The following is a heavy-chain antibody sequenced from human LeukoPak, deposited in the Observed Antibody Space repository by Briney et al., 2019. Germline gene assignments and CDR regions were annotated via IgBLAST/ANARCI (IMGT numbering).Heavy chain of an antibody. CDR2: IWYDGSNK. V-gene: IGHV3-33*01. D-gene: IGHD2-15*01. CDR3: ARDRGWPAVHFDL. Sequence: GGSLRPSCAASRFTFRNYGMHWVRQAPGKGLEWVAVIWYDGSNKYYVDSVEGRFTVSRDNSKNTLYLQMNSLRVEDTAIYYCARDRGWPAVHFDLWGQGTLVTVPS. CDR1: RFTFRNYG. J-gene: IGHJ4*02.